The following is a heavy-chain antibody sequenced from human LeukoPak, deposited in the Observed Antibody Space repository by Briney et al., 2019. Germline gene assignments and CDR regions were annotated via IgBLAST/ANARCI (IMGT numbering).Heavy chain of an antibody. CDR3: GRGHWGLGY. V-gene: IGHV3-21*05. CDR1: GFSFSSYS. Sequence: GGSLRLSCAASGFSFSSYSMNWIRQAPGKGLEWVSYISNSGREINYADSVKGRFTISRDNAMSSLYLQMNSLRVEDTAVYYCGRGHWGLGYWGQGTLVTVSS. J-gene: IGHJ4*02. CDR2: ISNSGREI. D-gene: IGHD7-27*01.